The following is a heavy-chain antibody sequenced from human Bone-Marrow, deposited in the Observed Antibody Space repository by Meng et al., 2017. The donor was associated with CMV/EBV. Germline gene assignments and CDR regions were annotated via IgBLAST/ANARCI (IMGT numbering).Heavy chain of an antibody. Sequence: SGYTLTGYAISWVRQAHGQGVGWMGWISAYNGNTNYAQKLQDRVTITTDTSTSTAYLELRCLRSDDTAVYYCARTLNFYDSIGYYLCWGQGTLVTVSS. CDR1: GYTLTGYA. CDR2: ISAYNGNT. V-gene: IGHV1-18*01. J-gene: IGHJ4*02. D-gene: IGHD3-22*01. CDR3: ARTLNFYDSIGYYLC.